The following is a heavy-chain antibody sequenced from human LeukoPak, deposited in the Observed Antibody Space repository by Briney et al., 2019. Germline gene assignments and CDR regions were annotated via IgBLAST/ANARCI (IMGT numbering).Heavy chain of an antibody. CDR3: AREYYDNSGGEDAFDI. Sequence: PGGPLRLSCAASGFTVSSNYMNWVRQAPGKGLEWVSVIYSGGSTFYADSVEGRFTISRDNSNNTLYLQMNSLRAEDTAMYYCAREYYDNSGGEDAFDIWGPGTMVTVSS. V-gene: IGHV3-53*01. CDR1: GFTVSSNY. J-gene: IGHJ3*02. CDR2: IYSGGST. D-gene: IGHD3-22*01.